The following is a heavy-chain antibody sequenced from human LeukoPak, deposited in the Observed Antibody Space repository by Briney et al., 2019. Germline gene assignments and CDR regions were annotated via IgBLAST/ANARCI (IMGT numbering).Heavy chain of an antibody. CDR3: ARAAGFDWLLLSY. J-gene: IGHJ4*02. CDR2: INHSGST. V-gene: IGHV4-34*01. CDR1: GGSFSGYY. Sequence: SETLSLTCAVYGGSFSGYYWSWIRQPPGKGLEWIGEINHSGSTNHNPSLKSRVTISVDTSKNQFSLKLSSVTAADTAVYYCARAAGFDWLLLSYWGQGTLVTVSS. D-gene: IGHD3-9*01.